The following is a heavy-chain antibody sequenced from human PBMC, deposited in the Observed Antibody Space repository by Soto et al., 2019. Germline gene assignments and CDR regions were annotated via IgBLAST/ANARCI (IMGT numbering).Heavy chain of an antibody. Sequence: SETLSLTCAVYGGSFSGYYWSWIRQPPGKGLEWIGEINHSGSTNYNPSLKSRVTISVDTSKNQFSLKLSSVTAADTAVYYCARGRSRQLRAMATIRYGMDVWGQGTTVTVSS. CDR2: INHSGST. CDR1: GGSFSGYY. D-gene: IGHD5-12*01. J-gene: IGHJ6*02. CDR3: ARGRSRQLRAMATIRYGMDV. V-gene: IGHV4-34*01.